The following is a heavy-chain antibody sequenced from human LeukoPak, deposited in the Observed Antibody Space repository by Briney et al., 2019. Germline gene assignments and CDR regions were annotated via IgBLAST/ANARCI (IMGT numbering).Heavy chain of an antibody. Sequence: SETLSLTCTVSGDSIRAYQWSWIRQPPGKGLEWIGHINTNGGSDYNPSLKGRLTFSVDTSRDQFSLRLTSVTAADTAVYYCARTRALGWDHDTYYFDYWGQGTLVTVSS. V-gene: IGHV4-4*09. CDR3: ARTRALGWDHDTYYFDY. J-gene: IGHJ4*02. CDR1: GDSIRAYQ. CDR2: INTNGGS. D-gene: IGHD3-9*01.